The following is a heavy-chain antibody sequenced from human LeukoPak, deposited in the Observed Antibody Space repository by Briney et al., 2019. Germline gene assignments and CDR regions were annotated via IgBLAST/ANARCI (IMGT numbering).Heavy chain of an antibody. Sequence: GGSLRLSCAASGFTFSSYAMSWVRQAPGKGLEWVSAISGSGGSTYYADSVKGRFTISRDNSKNTLYLQMNSLRAEDTAVYYCAKSLERLLQTPGDYWGQGTLVTVSS. V-gene: IGHV3-23*01. J-gene: IGHJ4*02. CDR1: GFTFSSYA. CDR2: ISGSGGST. CDR3: AKSLERLLQTPGDY. D-gene: IGHD1-26*01.